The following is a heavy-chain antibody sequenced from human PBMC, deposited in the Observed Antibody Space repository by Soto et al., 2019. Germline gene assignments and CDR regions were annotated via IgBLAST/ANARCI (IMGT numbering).Heavy chain of an antibody. Sequence: SQTLSLPCAISGDSVSSNSAAWNWIRQSPSRGLEWLGRTYYRSKWYNDYAVSVKSRITINPDTSKNQFSLQLNSVTPEDTAVYYCAREGVSSGWYGNYYGMDAWGQGTRVTVSS. V-gene: IGHV6-1*01. D-gene: IGHD6-19*01. CDR3: AREGVSSGWYGNYYGMDA. CDR2: TYYRSKWYN. J-gene: IGHJ6*02. CDR1: GDSVSSNSAA.